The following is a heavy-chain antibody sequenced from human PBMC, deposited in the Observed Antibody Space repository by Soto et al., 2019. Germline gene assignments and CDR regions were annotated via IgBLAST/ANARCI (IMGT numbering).Heavy chain of an antibody. CDR2: ISSSSSTI. CDR3: ARLTYYYDSRTLDY. Sequence: PGGSLRLSCAASGFTFSSYSMNWVRQAPGKGLEWVSYISSSSSTIYYADSVKGRFTISRDNAKNSLYLQMNSLRDEDTAVYYCARLTYYYDSRTLDYWGQGTLVTVSS. J-gene: IGHJ4*02. CDR1: GFTFSSYS. D-gene: IGHD3-22*01. V-gene: IGHV3-48*02.